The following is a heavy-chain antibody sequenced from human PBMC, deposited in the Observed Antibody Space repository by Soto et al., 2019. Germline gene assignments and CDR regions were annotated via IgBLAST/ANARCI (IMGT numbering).Heavy chain of an antibody. CDR1: GFTFSSYG. CDR3: AKDIRHWGYFDY. V-gene: IGHV3-30*18. J-gene: IGHJ4*02. CDR2: ISYDGSNK. Sequence: GGSLRLSCAASGFTFSSYGMHWVRQAPGKGLEWVAVISYDGSNKYYADSVKGRFTISRDNSKNTLYLQMNSLRAEDTAVYYCAKDIRHWGYFDYWGQGTLVTVSS. D-gene: IGHD3-16*01.